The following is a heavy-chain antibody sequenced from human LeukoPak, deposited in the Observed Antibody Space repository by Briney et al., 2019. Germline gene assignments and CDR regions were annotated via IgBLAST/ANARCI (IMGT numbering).Heavy chain of an antibody. V-gene: IGHV4-4*07. Sequence: SETLSLTCTVSGGSISSYYWSWIRQPAGKGLEWIGRIYTSGSTNYNPSLKSRVTMSVDTSKNQFSLKLSSVTAADTAVYYCARETSIVVVVAATQIYYYYYMDVWGKGTTVTISS. CDR2: IYTSGST. CDR1: GGSISSYY. J-gene: IGHJ6*03. D-gene: IGHD2-15*01. CDR3: ARETSIVVVVAATQIYYYYYMDV.